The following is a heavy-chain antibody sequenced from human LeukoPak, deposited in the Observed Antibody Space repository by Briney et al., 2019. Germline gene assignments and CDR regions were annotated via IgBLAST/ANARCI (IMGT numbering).Heavy chain of an antibody. V-gene: IGHV1-18*01. D-gene: IGHD6-6*01. Sequence: GASVKVSCKASGYTFTTYGISWVRLAPGQGLEWMGWISAYNGNTNYAQQFQGRVTMTTDTSMSTAYMELRSLRSDDTAVYYCARDLIAVRPGWFDPWSRGSLVTVSS. CDR3: ARDLIAVRPGWFDP. CDR2: ISAYNGNT. CDR1: GYTFTTYG. J-gene: IGHJ5*02.